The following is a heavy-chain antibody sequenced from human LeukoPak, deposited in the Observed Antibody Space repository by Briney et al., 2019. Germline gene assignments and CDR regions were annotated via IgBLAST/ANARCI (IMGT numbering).Heavy chain of an antibody. CDR2: IKSKTDGGTT. Sequence: GGSLRLSCAASGFTFTNYWMSWVRQAPGKGLEWVGRIKSKTDGGTTDYAAPVKGRFTISRDDSKNTLYLQMNSLKTEDTAVYYCTTVKSGWGYRYYYYMDVWGKGTTVTVSS. CDR3: TTVKSGWGYRYYYYMDV. CDR1: GFTFTNYW. V-gene: IGHV3-15*01. D-gene: IGHD7-27*01. J-gene: IGHJ6*03.